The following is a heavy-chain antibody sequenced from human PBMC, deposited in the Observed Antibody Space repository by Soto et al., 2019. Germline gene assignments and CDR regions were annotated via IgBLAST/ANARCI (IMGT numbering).Heavy chain of an antibody. Sequence: ESLKISCKASGYDFSTFWIAWVRQMPGRGLEWMGVIYPDDSDVTYSPSFQGQVTISVDKSMTTAYLHWSSLRASDTATYYCERNRNAGWFDPWGQGTPVTVSS. CDR1: GYDFSTFW. CDR3: ERNRNAGWFDP. J-gene: IGHJ5*02. V-gene: IGHV5-51*01. CDR2: IYPDDSDV.